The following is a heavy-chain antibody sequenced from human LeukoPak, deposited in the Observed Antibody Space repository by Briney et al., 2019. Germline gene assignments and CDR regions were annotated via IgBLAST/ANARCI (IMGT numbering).Heavy chain of an antibody. V-gene: IGHV4-59*01. J-gene: IGHJ4*02. CDR3: ARASGYDYYGTPTYFDY. D-gene: IGHD5-12*01. Sequence: PSETLSLTCTVSGGSINSYYWSWIRQPPGKGLEWIGYIYYSGSTNYNPSLKSRVTISVDTSKNQFSLKLSSVTAADTAVYYCARASGYDYYGTPTYFDYWGQGTLVTVSS. CDR2: IYYSGST. CDR1: GGSINSYY.